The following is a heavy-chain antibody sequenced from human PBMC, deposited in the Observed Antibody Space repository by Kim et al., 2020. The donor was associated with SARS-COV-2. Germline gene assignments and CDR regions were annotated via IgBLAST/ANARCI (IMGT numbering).Heavy chain of an antibody. J-gene: IGHJ6*02. CDR3: ARDTVNDSSGYYGMDV. D-gene: IGHD3-22*01. Sequence: SETLSLTCTVSGGSISSSSYYWGWIRQPPGKGLEWIGSIYYSGSTYYNPSLKSRVTISVDTSKNQFSLKLSSVTAADTAVYYCARDTVNDSSGYYGMDVWGQGTTVTVSS. CDR1: GGSISSSSYY. CDR2: IYYSGST. V-gene: IGHV4-39*07.